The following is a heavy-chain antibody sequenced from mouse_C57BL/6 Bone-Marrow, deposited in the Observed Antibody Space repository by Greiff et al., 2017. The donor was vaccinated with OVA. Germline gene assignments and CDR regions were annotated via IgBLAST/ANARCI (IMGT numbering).Heavy chain of an antibody. J-gene: IGHJ1*03. CDR1: GYTFTSYW. Sequence: QVQLQQPGAELVMPGASVKLSCKASGYTFTSYWMHWVKQRPGQGLEWIGEIDPSDSYTNYNQKFKGKSTLTVDKSSSTAYMQLSSLTSEDSAVYYCAFYGYDEGFDVWGTGTTVTVSS. CDR2: IDPSDSYT. V-gene: IGHV1-69*01. CDR3: AFYGYDEGFDV. D-gene: IGHD2-2*01.